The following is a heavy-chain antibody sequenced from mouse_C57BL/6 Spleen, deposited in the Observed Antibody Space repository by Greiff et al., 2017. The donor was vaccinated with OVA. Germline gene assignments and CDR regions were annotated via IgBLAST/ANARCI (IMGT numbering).Heavy chain of an antibody. CDR2: SRNKANDYTT. Sequence: EVQLVESGGGLVQSGRSLRLSCATSGFTFSDFYMEWVRQAPGKGLEWIAASRNKANDYTTEYSASVKGRFIVSRDTSQSILYLQMNALRAEDTAIDYCARDDGYYGPFAYWGQGTLVTVSA. CDR1: GFTFSDFY. V-gene: IGHV7-1*01. D-gene: IGHD1-1*01. J-gene: IGHJ3*01. CDR3: ARDDGYYGPFAY.